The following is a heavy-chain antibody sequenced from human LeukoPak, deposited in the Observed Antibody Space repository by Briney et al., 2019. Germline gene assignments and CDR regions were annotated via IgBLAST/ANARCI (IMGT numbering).Heavy chain of an antibody. CDR1: GGTFSSYA. CDR2: IIPIFGTA. CDR3: AITYYYDSSPTNSDY. J-gene: IGHJ4*02. D-gene: IGHD3-22*01. V-gene: IGHV1-69*13. Sequence: ASVKVSCKASGGTFSSYAISWVRQAPGQGLEWMGGIIPIFGTANYAQKFQGGVAITADESTSTAYMELSSLRSEDTAVYYCAITYYYDSSPTNSDYWGQGTLVTVSS.